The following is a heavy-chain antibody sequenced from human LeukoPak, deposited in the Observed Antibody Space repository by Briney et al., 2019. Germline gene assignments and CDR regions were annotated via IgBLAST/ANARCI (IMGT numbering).Heavy chain of an antibody. Sequence: SETLSLTCTVSGGSISSGSYYWSWIRQPAGKGLEWIGRIYTSGSTNYNLSLKSRVTISVDTSKNQFSLKLNSVTAADTAVYYCARQYIDILTGYHRGELYWYFDLWGRGTLVTVSS. J-gene: IGHJ2*01. CDR2: IYTSGST. CDR3: ARQYIDILTGYHRGELYWYFDL. CDR1: GGSISSGSYY. V-gene: IGHV4-61*02. D-gene: IGHD3-9*01.